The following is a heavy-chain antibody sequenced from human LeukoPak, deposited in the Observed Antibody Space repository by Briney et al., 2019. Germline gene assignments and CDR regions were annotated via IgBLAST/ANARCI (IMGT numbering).Heavy chain of an antibody. J-gene: IGHJ5*02. V-gene: IGHV4-39*01. CDR2: IYYSGSA. D-gene: IGHD6-13*01. CDR3: ARAGSEQQLVPSGGRFDP. Sequence: PSETLSLTYTVSGGSISNGSYYWGWIRQPPGKGLEWIGSIYYSGSAYYNPSLKSRVTISVDTSKNQFSLKMSSVTAADTAVYYCARAGSEQQLVPSGGRFDPWGQGTLVTVSS. CDR1: GGSISNGSYY.